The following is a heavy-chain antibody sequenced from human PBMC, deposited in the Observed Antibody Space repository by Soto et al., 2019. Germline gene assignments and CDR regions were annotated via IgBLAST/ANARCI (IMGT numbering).Heavy chain of an antibody. D-gene: IGHD2-8*01. CDR2: ISAYNGNT. Sequence: QVQLVQSGAEVKKPGASVKVSCKASGYTFTSYGISWVRQAPGQGLEWMGWISAYNGNTNYAQKLQGRVTMTTDTSTSTAHMELRSLRSDDTAVYYCARDVYCTNGVCYYGMDVWGQGTTVTVSS. CDR3: ARDVYCTNGVCYYGMDV. V-gene: IGHV1-18*01. J-gene: IGHJ6*02. CDR1: GYTFTSYG.